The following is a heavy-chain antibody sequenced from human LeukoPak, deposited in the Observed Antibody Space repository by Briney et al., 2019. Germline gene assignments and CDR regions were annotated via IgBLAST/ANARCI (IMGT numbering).Heavy chain of an antibody. CDR3: ARGPPSALLYCNGRNCYSGLFDP. V-gene: IGHV1-18*01. CDR1: GYTFTTYG. J-gene: IGHJ5*02. CDR2: ISTYNGNT. D-gene: IGHD2-15*01. Sequence: ASVKVSCKASGYTFTTYGISWVRQAPGQGLEWMGWISTYNGNTDYAQRFQGRVTLTTDTSTSTTYMEVRNLRSDDTAVYYCARGPPSALLYCNGRNCYSGLFDPWGQGTLVTVSS.